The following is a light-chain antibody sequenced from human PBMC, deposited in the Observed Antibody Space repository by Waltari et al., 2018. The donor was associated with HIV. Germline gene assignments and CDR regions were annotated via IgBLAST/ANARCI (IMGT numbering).Light chain of an antibody. J-gene: IGLJ2*01. CDR1: SSNIGGTH. V-gene: IGLV1-51*02. Sequence: QSVLTHPPSVSAAPGQKVTISCSGSSSNIGGTHVSWYQQFPGTAPKLLIYENYERPPGIPDRFSGSKYGTSATLGITGLQTGDEAHYFCGSWDSSLSAVLFGGGTKLTVL. CDR3: GSWDSSLSAVL. CDR2: ENY.